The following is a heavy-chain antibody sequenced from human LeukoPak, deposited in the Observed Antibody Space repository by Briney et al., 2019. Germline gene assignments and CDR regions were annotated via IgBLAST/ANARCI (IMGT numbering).Heavy chain of an antibody. V-gene: IGHV3-9*03. D-gene: IGHD6-6*01. J-gene: IGHJ4*02. CDR2: ISWNSESI. Sequence: GGSLRLSCAASGFTFDDYAMHWVRQAPGKGLEWVSGISWNSESIGYADSVKGRFTISRDNAKNSLYLQMNSLGAEDMALYYCAKAVGASSALVTYFDYWGQGTLVTVSS. CDR3: AKAVGASSALVTYFDY. CDR1: GFTFDDYA.